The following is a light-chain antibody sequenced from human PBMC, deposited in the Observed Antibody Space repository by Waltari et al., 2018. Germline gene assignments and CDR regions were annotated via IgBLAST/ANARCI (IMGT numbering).Light chain of an antibody. J-gene: IGKJ1*01. Sequence: RATRSCRASQSVRRSLAWYQQKPGQAPRLLIYDASTRATGIPDRFSGSGSGTDFSLTISRLEPEDFAVYYCQKYVSLPATFGQGTKVEIK. CDR2: DAS. CDR3: QKYVSLPAT. V-gene: IGKV3-20*01. CDR1: QSVRRS.